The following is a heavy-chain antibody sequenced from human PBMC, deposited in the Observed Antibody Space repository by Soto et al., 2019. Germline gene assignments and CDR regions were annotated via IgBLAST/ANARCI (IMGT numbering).Heavy chain of an antibody. Sequence: QVQLQQWGAGLLKPSETLSLTCAVYGGSFSGYYWSWIRQPPGKGLEWIGEINHSGSTNYNPSLKSRATISVDTSKNQFSLKLSSVTAADTAVYYCARGRAYSSSWYEFDPWGQGTLVTVSS. J-gene: IGHJ5*02. V-gene: IGHV4-34*01. CDR3: ARGRAYSSSWYEFDP. D-gene: IGHD6-13*01. CDR2: INHSGST. CDR1: GGSFSGYY.